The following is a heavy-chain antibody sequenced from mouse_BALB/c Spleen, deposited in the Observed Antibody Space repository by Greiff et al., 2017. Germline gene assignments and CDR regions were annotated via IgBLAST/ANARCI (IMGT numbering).Heavy chain of an antibody. J-gene: IGHJ4*01. Sequence: EVKLMESGGGLVKPGGSLKLSCAASGFAFSSYDMSWVRQTPEKRLEWVAYISSGGGSTYYPDTVKGRFTISRDNAKNTLYLQMSSLKSEDTAMYYCAGHDEGYAMDYWGQGTSVTVSS. CDR1: GFAFSSYD. V-gene: IGHV5-12-1*01. CDR3: AGHDEGYAMDY. CDR2: ISSGGGST. D-gene: IGHD2-3*01.